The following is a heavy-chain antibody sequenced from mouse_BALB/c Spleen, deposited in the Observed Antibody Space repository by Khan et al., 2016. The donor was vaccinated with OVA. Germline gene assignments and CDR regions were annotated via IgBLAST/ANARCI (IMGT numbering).Heavy chain of an antibody. V-gene: IGHV5-6*01. CDR3: ARLAYYYSSEGFAY. J-gene: IGHJ3*01. CDR1: GFTFSTYG. CDR2: ISSGGSYT. D-gene: IGHD1-1*01. Sequence: DVHLVESGGDLVKPGGSLKLSCAASGFTFSTYGMSWVRQTPDKRLEWVATISSGGSYTYYPDSVKGRFTITRDNAKNTLYLQVKSLKSEDTAVYYCARLAYYYSSEGFAYWGQGTLVTVSA.